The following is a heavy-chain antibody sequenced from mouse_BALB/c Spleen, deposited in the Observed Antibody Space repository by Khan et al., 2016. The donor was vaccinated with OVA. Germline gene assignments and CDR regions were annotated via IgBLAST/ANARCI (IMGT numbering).Heavy chain of an antibody. V-gene: IGHV2-6-1*01. Sequence: QVQLKESGPGLVAPSQSLSITCTISGFSLTNYGVHWVRQPPGKGLEWLVVIWSDGSTTYNSALKSRLTVTKDNSKSQVFLEMNSLQTDDTAMYFCAGQPYYHYNIMDYWGQGTSVTVSS. CDR2: IWSDGST. D-gene: IGHD2-10*01. CDR3: AGQPYYHYNIMDY. J-gene: IGHJ4*01. CDR1: GFSLTNYG.